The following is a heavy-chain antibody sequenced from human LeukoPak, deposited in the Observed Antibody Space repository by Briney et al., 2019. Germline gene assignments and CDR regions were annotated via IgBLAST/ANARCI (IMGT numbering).Heavy chain of an antibody. D-gene: IGHD1-26*01. CDR2: ISSSGSDT. V-gene: IGHV3-23*01. CDR3: AKGGSYAPLYY. CDR1: GFTFSNSA. Sequence: GGSLRLSCAASGFTFSNSAMTWVRQAPGKGLEWVSAISSSGSDTIYTDSVKDRFTISRDNSRDTLYLQMNSLRAEDTAVYYCAKGGSYAPLYYWGQGTLVTVSS. J-gene: IGHJ4*02.